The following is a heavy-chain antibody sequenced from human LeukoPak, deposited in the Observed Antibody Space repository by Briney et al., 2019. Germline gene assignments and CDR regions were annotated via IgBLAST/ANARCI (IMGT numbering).Heavy chain of an antibody. CDR2: IYHSGST. CDR3: AREGIDSGSYPQIYYFDY. V-gene: IGHV4-30-2*01. J-gene: IGHJ4*02. D-gene: IGHD1-26*01. CDR1: GGSISSGGYS. Sequence: PSQTLSLTCAVSGGSISSGGYSWSWIRQPPGKGLEWIGYIYHSGSTYYNPSLKSRVTISVDRSKNQFSLKLSSVTAADTAVYYCAREGIDSGSYPQIYYFDYWGQGTLVTVSS.